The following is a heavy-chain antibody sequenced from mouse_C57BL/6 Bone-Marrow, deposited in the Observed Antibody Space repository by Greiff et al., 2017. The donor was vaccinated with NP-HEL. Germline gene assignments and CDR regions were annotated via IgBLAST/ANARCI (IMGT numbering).Heavy chain of an antibody. CDR2: IYPGDGDT. CDR3: AKRLNDGNYFFDD. J-gene: IGHJ2*01. D-gene: IGHD2-1*01. Sequence: QVQLKESGPELVKPGASVKISCKASGYAFSSSWMNWVKQRPGKGLEWIGRIYPGDGDTTYNGKFKGKATLPADKSSSTAYMQISSLTSEDSAVYFCAKRLNDGNYFFDDWGKGTTLTVSS. CDR1: GYAFSSSW. V-gene: IGHV1-82*01.